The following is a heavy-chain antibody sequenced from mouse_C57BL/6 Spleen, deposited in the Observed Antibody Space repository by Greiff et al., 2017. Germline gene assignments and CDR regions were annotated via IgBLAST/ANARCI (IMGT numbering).Heavy chain of an antibody. J-gene: IGHJ3*01. CDR2: IYPGSGST. D-gene: IGHD3-2*02. CDR3: ARETAQVSWFAY. V-gene: IGHV1-55*01. Sequence: VQLQQPGAELVKPGASVKMSCKASGYTFTSYWITWVKQRPGQGLEWIGDIYPGSGSTNYNEKFKSKATLTVDTSSSTAYMQLRSLTSEDSAVYCCARETAQVSWFAYWGQGTLVTVSA. CDR1: GYTFTSYW.